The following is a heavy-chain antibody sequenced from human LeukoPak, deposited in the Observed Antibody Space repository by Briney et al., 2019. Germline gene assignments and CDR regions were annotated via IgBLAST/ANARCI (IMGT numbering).Heavy chain of an antibody. CDR1: GGSISSSSYY. CDR3: ARQGAEYYDSSGYFFDY. V-gene: IGHV4-39*01. J-gene: IGHJ4*02. Sequence: PSETLSLTCTVSGGSISSSSYYWGWIRQPPGKGLEWIGSIYYSGSTYYNPSLKSRVTISVDTSKNQFSLKLSSVTAADTAVYYCARQGAEYYDSSGYFFDYWGKGTLVTVSS. D-gene: IGHD3-22*01. CDR2: IYYSGST.